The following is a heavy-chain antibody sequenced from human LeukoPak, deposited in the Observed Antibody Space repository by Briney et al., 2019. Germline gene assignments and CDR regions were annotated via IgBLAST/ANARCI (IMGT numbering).Heavy chain of an antibody. CDR1: GGSISSSSYY. CDR2: IYYSGST. J-gene: IGHJ4*02. D-gene: IGHD3-3*01. V-gene: IGHV4-39*07. Sequence: TSSETLPLTCTASGGSISSSSYYWGWIRQPPGKGLEWIGSIYYSGSTYYNPSLKSRVTISVDTSKNQFSLKLSSVTAADTAVYYCARDALRFLEWPYWGQGTLVTVSS. CDR3: ARDALRFLEWPY.